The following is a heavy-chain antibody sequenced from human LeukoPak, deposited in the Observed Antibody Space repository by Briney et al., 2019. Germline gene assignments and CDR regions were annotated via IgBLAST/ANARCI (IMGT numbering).Heavy chain of an antibody. D-gene: IGHD1-26*01. Sequence: SVKVSCKASGGTFSSYAISWVRQAPGQGLEWMGRIIPILGIANYAQKFQGRVTITADKSTSTAYMELSSLRSEDTAVYYCASATPSGDDAFDIWGQGTMVTVSS. CDR1: GGTFSSYA. V-gene: IGHV1-69*04. CDR2: IIPILGIA. CDR3: ASATPSGDDAFDI. J-gene: IGHJ3*02.